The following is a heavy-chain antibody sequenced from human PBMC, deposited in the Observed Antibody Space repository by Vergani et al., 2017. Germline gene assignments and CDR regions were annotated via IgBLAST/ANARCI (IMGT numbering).Heavy chain of an antibody. CDR1: GGTFSSYA. J-gene: IGHJ2*01. Sequence: QVQLVQSGAEVKKPGSSVKVSCKASGGTFSSYAISWVRQAPGQGLEWMGGIIPIFGTANYAQKFQGRVTITADESTSTAYMELSSLRSEDTAVYYCAREGRRVIAIHEWYFDLGGRGTLVTVSS. CDR3: AREGRRVIAIHEWYFDL. CDR2: IIPIFGTA. V-gene: IGHV1-69*01. D-gene: IGHD2-21*01.